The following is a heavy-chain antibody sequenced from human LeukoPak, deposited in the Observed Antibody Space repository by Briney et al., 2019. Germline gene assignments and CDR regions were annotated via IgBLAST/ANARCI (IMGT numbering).Heavy chain of an antibody. J-gene: IGHJ4*02. V-gene: IGHV4-34*01. CDR1: GGSFSGYY. D-gene: IGHD4-17*01. Sequence: PSETLSLTCAVYGGSFSGYYWSWIRQPPGKGLEWIGEINHSGSTNYNPSLKSRVTISVDTSKNQFSLKLSSVTAADTAVYYCATHGTTEDYWGQGTLVTVSS. CDR3: ATHGTTEDY. CDR2: INHSGST.